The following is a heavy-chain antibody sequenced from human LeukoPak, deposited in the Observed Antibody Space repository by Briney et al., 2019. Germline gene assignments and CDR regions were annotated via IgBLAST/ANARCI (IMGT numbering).Heavy chain of an antibody. Sequence: SETLSLTCTVSGGSISSTTYYWSWIRQPPGKGLEWIAYLSYIGGNNYNPSLQSRVTISSDASRNQISLKLSSVTAADTAVYYCTKDATGNRFGSHYYYMDVWGKGTTVTVSS. D-gene: IGHD5-18*01. CDR3: TKDATGNRFGSHYYYMDV. V-gene: IGHV4-61*01. J-gene: IGHJ6*03. CDR2: LSYIGGN. CDR1: GGSISSTTYY.